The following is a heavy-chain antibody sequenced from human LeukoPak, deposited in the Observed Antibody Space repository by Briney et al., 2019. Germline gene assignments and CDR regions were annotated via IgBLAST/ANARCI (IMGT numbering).Heavy chain of an antibody. CDR1: GGSIISGGYD. V-gene: IGHV4-30-2*01. D-gene: IGHD1-1*01. J-gene: IGHJ4*02. CDR3: ASPAIGNKERFDF. CDR2: INHSGRT. Sequence: SQSLSPTRTVAGGSIISGGYDWTWIRQPPWKGLEWIGEINHSGRTNYNPCLESRVTISADTSKKHFSLKLSSVTAADTAVYYCASPAIGNKERFDFWDLGTLVGVSS.